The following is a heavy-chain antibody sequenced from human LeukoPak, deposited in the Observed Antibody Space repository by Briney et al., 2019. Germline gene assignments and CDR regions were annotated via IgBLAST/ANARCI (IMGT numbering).Heavy chain of an antibody. Sequence: ASVKVSCKASGYTFTSYGISWVRQAPGQGLEWMGWISAYNGNANYAQKLQGRVTMTTDTSTSTAYMELRSLRSDDTAVYYCARAGLSIVVVNSWFDPWGQGTLVTVSS. CDR3: ARAGLSIVVVNSWFDP. CDR1: GYTFTSYG. D-gene: IGHD3-22*01. CDR2: ISAYNGNA. V-gene: IGHV1-18*01. J-gene: IGHJ5*02.